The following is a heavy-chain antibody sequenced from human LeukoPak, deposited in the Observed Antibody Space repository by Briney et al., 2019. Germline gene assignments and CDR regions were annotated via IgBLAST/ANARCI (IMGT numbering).Heavy chain of an antibody. D-gene: IGHD5-18*01. CDR2: FDPEDGET. Sequence: ASVKVSCKVSGYTLTELSMHWVRQAPGKGLEWMGGFDPEDGETIYAQKFQDRVTMTEDTSTDTAYMELSSLRSEDTAVYYCASLYSYGLHDAFDIWGQGTMVTVSS. J-gene: IGHJ3*02. CDR1: GYTLTELS. CDR3: ASLYSYGLHDAFDI. V-gene: IGHV1-24*01.